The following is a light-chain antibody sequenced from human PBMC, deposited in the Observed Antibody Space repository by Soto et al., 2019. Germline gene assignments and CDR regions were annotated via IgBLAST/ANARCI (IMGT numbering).Light chain of an antibody. V-gene: IGKV3-20*01. Sequence: VLTLSPGTLSLSPWERASLSCRASQSVTSNYLAWYQQKPGQAPRLLIYGVSSRATGVPDRFSGSGSGTDFTLTISRLEPEDFAVYYCQQYTDWPLTFGQGTKVDIK. CDR3: QQYTDWPLT. J-gene: IGKJ1*01. CDR2: GVS. CDR1: QSVTSNY.